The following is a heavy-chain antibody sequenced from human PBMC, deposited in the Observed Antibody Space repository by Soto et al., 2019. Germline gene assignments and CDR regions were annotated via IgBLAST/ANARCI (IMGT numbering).Heavy chain of an antibody. CDR1: GYTLTSYD. CDR3: ARGIAATGTDYFDY. Sequence: ASVKVSCKASGYTLTSYDINWVRQATGQGLEWMGWMNPNSGNTGYAQKFQGRVTMTRNTSISTAYMELSSLRSEDTAVYYCARGIAATGTDYFDYWGQGTLVTVSS. D-gene: IGHD6-13*01. J-gene: IGHJ4*02. CDR2: MNPNSGNT. V-gene: IGHV1-8*01.